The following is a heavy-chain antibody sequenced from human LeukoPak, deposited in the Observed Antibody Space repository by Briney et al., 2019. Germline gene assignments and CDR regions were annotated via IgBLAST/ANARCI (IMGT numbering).Heavy chain of an antibody. CDR3: ARVVDTDSAAMAFDY. V-gene: IGHV1-2*02. Sequence: ASVKVSCKASGYTFTGYYMHWVRQAPGQGLEWMGWINPNSGGTNYAQKLQGRVTMTTDTSTSTAYMELRSLRSDDTAVYYCARVVDTDSAAMAFDYWGQGTLVTVSS. D-gene: IGHD5-18*01. CDR1: GYTFTGYY. CDR2: INPNSGGT. J-gene: IGHJ4*02.